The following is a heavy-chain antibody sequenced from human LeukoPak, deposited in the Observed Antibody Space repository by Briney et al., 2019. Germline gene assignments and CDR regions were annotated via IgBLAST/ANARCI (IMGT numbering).Heavy chain of an antibody. J-gene: IGHJ4*02. CDR2: INPSGGST. CDR3: ASSRVVTMVRGVINLDY. CDR1: GYTFTSYY. D-gene: IGHD3-10*01. Sequence: ASVKVSCKASGYTFTSYYMHWVRQAPGQGLEWMGIINPSGGSTSYAQKFQGRVTMTRDMSTSTVYMELSSLRSEDTAVYYCASSRVVTMVRGVINLDYWGQGTLVTVSS. V-gene: IGHV1-46*01.